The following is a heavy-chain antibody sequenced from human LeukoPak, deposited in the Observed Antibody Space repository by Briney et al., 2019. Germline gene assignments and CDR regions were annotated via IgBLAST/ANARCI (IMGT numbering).Heavy chain of an antibody. D-gene: IGHD3-10*02. CDR3: ARDLHYYVAMDV. J-gene: IGHJ6*02. CDR2: ISSSGAYI. Sequence: GGSLRLSCAFSSYNMNWVRQAPGKGLEWVSSISSSGAYIYYADSVKGRFTISRDDVKNSLFLQMNSLRAEDTALYYCARDLHYYVAMDVWGQGTTVTVSS. CDR1: FSSYN. V-gene: IGHV3-21*04.